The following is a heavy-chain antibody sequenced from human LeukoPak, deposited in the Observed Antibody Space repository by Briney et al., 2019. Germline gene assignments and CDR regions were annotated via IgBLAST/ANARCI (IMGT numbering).Heavy chain of an antibody. J-gene: IGHJ6*04. V-gene: IGHV4-39*07. CDR2: LDESGRP. Sequence: KPSETLSLTWSVSGVSTRSVRHHWAWVRQPPGKGLEFIGSLDESGRPYYNAALKSRVNISEDSSGKPFSLTLSSVTAADTAVYHCARDLGGYPFFTDVWGRGTTVIVSS. D-gene: IGHD2-15*01. CDR1: GVSTRSVRHH. CDR3: ARDLGGYPFFTDV.